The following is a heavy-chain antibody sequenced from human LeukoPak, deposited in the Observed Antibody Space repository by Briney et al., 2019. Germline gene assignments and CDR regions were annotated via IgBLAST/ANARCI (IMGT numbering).Heavy chain of an antibody. Sequence: PGGSLRLSCAASGFTFSSYAMHWVRQAPGKGLEWVAVISYDGNNKYYADSVKGRFTISRDNSKNTVYLQMNSLRAEDTAVYYCATCYDSSGLDAFDIWGQGTMVTVSS. CDR2: ISYDGNNK. CDR1: GFTFSSYA. CDR3: ATCYDSSGLDAFDI. D-gene: IGHD3-22*01. J-gene: IGHJ3*02. V-gene: IGHV3-30-3*01.